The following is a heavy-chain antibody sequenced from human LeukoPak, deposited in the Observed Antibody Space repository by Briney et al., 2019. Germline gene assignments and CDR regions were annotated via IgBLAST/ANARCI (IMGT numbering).Heavy chain of an antibody. J-gene: IGHJ4*02. Sequence: GGSLRLSCAASGNYWMHWIRQAPGKGLVWVSHINSDGSWTSYADSVKGRFTISKDNSKNTVYLQMNSLRAEDTAVYYCVSFYETYWGRGTLVTVSS. CDR1: GNYW. V-gene: IGHV3-74*01. CDR2: INSDGSWT. D-gene: IGHD2/OR15-2a*01. CDR3: VSFYETY.